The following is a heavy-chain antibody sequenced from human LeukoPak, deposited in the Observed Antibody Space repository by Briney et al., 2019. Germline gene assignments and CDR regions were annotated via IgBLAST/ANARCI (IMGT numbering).Heavy chain of an antibody. CDR2: IFPSGGEI. CDR1: GFTFSTFA. V-gene: IGHV3-23*01. J-gene: IGHJ4*02. CDR3: ATYRQVLLPFES. Sequence: GGSLRLSCAASGFTFSTFAMIWVRQPPGKGLEWVSSIFPSGGEIHYADSVRGRFTISRDNSKSTPSLQMDSLRAEDTAIYYCATYRQVLLPFESWGQGTLVTVSS. D-gene: IGHD2-8*02.